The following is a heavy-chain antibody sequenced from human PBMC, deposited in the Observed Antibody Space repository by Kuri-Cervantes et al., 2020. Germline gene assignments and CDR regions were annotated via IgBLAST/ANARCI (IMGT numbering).Heavy chain of an antibody. CDR2: IDWDDDK. D-gene: IGHD1-7*01. Sequence: SGPTLVKPTETLTLTCTFSGFSLSNSGMRVSWIRQPPGKALEWLARIDWDDDKFYSTSLKTRLTISKDTSKNQVVLTMTNIDPVDTATYYCARMDITGTTCFDYWGQGTLVTVSS. V-gene: IGHV2-70D*14. CDR1: GFSLSNSGMR. J-gene: IGHJ4*02. CDR3: ARMDITGTTCFDY.